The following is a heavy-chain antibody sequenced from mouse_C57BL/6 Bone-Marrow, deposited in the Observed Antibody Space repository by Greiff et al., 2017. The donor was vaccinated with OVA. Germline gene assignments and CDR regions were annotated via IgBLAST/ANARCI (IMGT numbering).Heavy chain of an antibody. V-gene: IGHV1-81*01. CDR2: IFPRIGNP. CDR1: GYTFTSYG. Sequence: QVQQQQSGAELARPGASVKLSCKASGYTFTSYGISWVKQRIGRGLDWIGEIFPRIGNPSYIEEFKGKATLTADKSSSTAYMELRSLTSEDSAVYVCARHYYGRAYWGQGTLVTVSA. CDR3: ARHYYGRAY. J-gene: IGHJ3*01. D-gene: IGHD1-1*01.